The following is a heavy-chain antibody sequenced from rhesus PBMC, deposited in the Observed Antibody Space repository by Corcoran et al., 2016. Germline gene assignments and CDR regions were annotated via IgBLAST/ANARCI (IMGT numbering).Heavy chain of an antibody. Sequence: QVQLQESGPGLVKHSETLSLTCAVSGYSISSAYGWSLIRQPPGKWLEWVGFLGGYRDTTKLKPSLKGRVTVSKDTSKNQSSLKLGAVSAADTAVYYCASFTSTFYFDSWGQGVLVTVSS. D-gene: IGHD5-12*01. CDR1: GYSISSAYG. V-gene: IGHV4-127*01. CDR3: ASFTSTFYFDS. CDR2: LGGYRDTT. J-gene: IGHJ4*01.